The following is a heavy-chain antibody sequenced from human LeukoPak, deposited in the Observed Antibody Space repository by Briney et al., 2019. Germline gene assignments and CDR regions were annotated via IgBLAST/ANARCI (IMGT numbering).Heavy chain of an antibody. J-gene: IGHJ6*02. Sequence: GGSLRLSCAASGFTLRSYTMNWVRQAPGKGLEWVSSIGISSNKIYYADSVKGRFIISRDNAKNTLYLQMNSLRAEDSAVYYCAKGTQEYDILTGYYGYYYSAMDVWGQGTTVTVSS. CDR1: GFTLRSYT. V-gene: IGHV3-21*04. CDR3: AKGTQEYDILTGYYGYYYSAMDV. D-gene: IGHD3-9*01. CDR2: IGISSNKI.